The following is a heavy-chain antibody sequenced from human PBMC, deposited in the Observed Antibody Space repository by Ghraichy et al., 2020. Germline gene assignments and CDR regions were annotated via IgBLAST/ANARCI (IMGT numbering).Heavy chain of an antibody. D-gene: IGHD3-10*01. CDR3: ARDRFDYGSGTKVFDF. J-gene: IGHJ4*02. Sequence: GESLNISCVASGFTFSNYEMNWVRQAPGKGLEWISYISSKDDTIYYADSVRGRFTISRDNAKNSLYLQMNSLRAEDTAIYYCARDRFDYGSGTKVFDFWGQGVLVTVSS. V-gene: IGHV3-48*03. CDR1: GFTFSNYE. CDR2: ISSKDDTI.